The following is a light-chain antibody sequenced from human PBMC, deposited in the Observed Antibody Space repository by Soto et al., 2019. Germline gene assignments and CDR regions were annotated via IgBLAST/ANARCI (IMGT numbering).Light chain of an antibody. J-gene: IGLJ2*01. CDR2: RDS. Sequence: SYELTQPLSVSVALGQTAIITCGGNNIGRKNAHWYQQKPGQVPVLVIYRDSNRPSGIPERFSGSNSGNTATLTISRAQAGDEADYYCQVWDGNTVIFGGGTKLTVL. CDR3: QVWDGNTVI. V-gene: IGLV3-9*01. CDR1: NIGRKN.